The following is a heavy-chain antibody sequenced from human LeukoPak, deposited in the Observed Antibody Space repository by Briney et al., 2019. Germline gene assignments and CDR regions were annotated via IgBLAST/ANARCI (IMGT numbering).Heavy chain of an antibody. V-gene: IGHV3-23*01. CDR3: AKVGYCSSTSCSKGHYYYYYYGMDV. D-gene: IGHD2-2*03. J-gene: IGHJ6*02. Sequence: GGSLRLSCAASGFTFSIYAMSWVRQAPGKGLEWVSAISGSGGRTYYADSVKGRFTISRDNSKNTLYLQMNSLRAEDTAVYYCAKVGYCSSTSCSKGHYYYYYYGMDVWGQGTTVTVSS. CDR2: ISGSGGRT. CDR1: GFTFSIYA.